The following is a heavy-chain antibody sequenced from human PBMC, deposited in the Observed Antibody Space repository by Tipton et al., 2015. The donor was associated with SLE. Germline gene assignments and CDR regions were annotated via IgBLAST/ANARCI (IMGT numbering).Heavy chain of an antibody. D-gene: IGHD3-9*01. J-gene: IGHJ4*02. Sequence: TLSLTCAVYGGSFNGHYWNWFRQPPGKGLEWIGETNESGITHYNSSLKSRITISVDTSKSQFSLQLNSVTAADSALYYCARGRRPTIRYFDGPKGAFFDSWGQGNLVTVSS. CDR2: TNESGIT. CDR3: ARGRRPTIRYFDGPKGAFFDS. CDR1: GGSFNGHY. V-gene: IGHV4-34*01.